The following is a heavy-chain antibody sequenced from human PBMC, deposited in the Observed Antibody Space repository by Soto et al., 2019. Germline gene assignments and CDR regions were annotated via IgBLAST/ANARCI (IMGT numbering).Heavy chain of an antibody. CDR2: ISYDGNKK. J-gene: IGHJ2*01. CDR3: ARGVHYDSWTSQQNWYFDL. V-gene: IGHV3-30*09. CDR1: GFTFNDYP. Sequence: QVQLVESGGGVVQPGMSLRLSCAASGFTFNDYPMNWVRQAPGKGLEWVTLISYDGNKKYYADSVKGPFAISRDTSKHTLYLQMNSLRAEDTSLYYCARGVHYDSWTSQQNWYFDLWGRGTLVTVSS. D-gene: IGHD3-3*01.